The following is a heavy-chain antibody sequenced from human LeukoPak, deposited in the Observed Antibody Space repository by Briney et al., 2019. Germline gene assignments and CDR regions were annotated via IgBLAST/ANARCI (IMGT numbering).Heavy chain of an antibody. D-gene: IGHD2-2*01. CDR3: ARGPAPWYFDL. V-gene: IGHV4-59*01. CDR2: IYYSGST. J-gene: IGHJ2*01. CDR1: GGSISNYY. Sequence: KPSETLSLTCTVSGGSISNYYWSWLRQPPGKGLEWLGYIYYSGSTSYNPSLKSRVTISVDTSKNQFSLKLNSVTAADTAVYYCARGPAPWYFDLWGRGTLVTVSS.